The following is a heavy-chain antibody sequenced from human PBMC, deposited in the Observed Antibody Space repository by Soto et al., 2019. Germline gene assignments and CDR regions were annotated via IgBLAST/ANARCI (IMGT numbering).Heavy chain of an antibody. CDR1: GFTFSSYA. J-gene: IGHJ4*02. CDR2: ISGSGGST. D-gene: IGHD3-10*01. CDR3: SKDWEGVVRGVIIDYFDY. Sequence: GGSLRLSCAASGFTFSSYAMSWVRQAPGKGLEWVSAISGSGGSTYYADSVKGRFTISRDNSKNTQYLQMNSLRAEDTAVYYFSKDWEGVVRGVIIDYFDYWGQGTLVTVSS. V-gene: IGHV3-23*01.